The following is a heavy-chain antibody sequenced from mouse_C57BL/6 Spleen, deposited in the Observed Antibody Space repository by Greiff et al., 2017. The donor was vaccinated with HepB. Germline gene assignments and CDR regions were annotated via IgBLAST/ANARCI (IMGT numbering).Heavy chain of an antibody. V-gene: IGHV14-4*01. J-gene: IGHJ3*01. CDR3: TTDTPGAY. D-gene: IGHD5-1-1*01. CDR2: IDPENGDT. Sequence: EVKLMESGAELVRPGASVKLSCTASGFNIKDDYMHWVKQRPEQGLEWIGWIDPENGDTEYASKFQGKATITADTSSNTAYLQLSSLTSEDTAVYYCTTDTPGAYWGQGTLVTVSA. CDR1: GFNIKDDY.